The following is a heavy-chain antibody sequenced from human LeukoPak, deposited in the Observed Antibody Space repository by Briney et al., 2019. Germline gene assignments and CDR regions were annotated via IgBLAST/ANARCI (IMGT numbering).Heavy chain of an antibody. J-gene: IGHJ4*02. Sequence: GRSLRLSCAASGFTFSSYGMHWVRQAPGKGLEWVAVISYDGSNKYYADSVKGRFTISRDNSKNTLYLQMNSLRAEDTAVYYCARDYYCSSTSCRPDYFDYWGQGTLVTVSS. D-gene: IGHD2-2*01. CDR3: ARDYYCSSTSCRPDYFDY. CDR1: GFTFSSYG. V-gene: IGHV3-30*03. CDR2: ISYDGSNK.